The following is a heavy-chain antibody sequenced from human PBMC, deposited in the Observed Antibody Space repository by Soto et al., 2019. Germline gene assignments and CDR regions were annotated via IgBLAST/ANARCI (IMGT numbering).Heavy chain of an antibody. CDR2: VSYDEVNK. CDR3: AKVMTEYSGVAIDH. J-gene: IGHJ4*02. Sequence: VHLLESGGGVVQPGRSLRLSCVGSGFTFSNFGIHWVRQAPGKGLEWLAVVSYDEVNKFYADSVRGRFTISRDNSKDTVYLQINSLRRDDTAMYFCAKVMTEYSGVAIDHWGQGTLVTVSS. CDR1: GFTFSNFG. D-gene: IGHD6-19*01. V-gene: IGHV3-30*18.